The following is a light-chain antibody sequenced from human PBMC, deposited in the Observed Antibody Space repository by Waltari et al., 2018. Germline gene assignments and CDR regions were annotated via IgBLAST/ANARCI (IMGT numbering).Light chain of an antibody. CDR2: KVS. CDR1: QSLLHSDGETY. V-gene: IGKV2D-29*01. Sequence: DIVMTQTPLSLSVTPGQPASISCKSSQSLLHSDGETYLFWYLQKPGQPPQLLISKVSNRFSGVPDRFSGSGSGTDFALKISRMGPEDVGVYYCTQSVRLPYTFGQGTKLEIK. CDR3: TQSVRLPYT. J-gene: IGKJ2*01.